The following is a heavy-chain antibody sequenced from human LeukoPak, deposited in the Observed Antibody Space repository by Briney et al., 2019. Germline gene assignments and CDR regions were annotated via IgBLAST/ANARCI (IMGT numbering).Heavy chain of an antibody. J-gene: IGHJ4*02. Sequence: GGSLRLSCAASGFTFTNYWMSWVRQAPGKGLELVANIKQDRSEKYYVDSVKGRFTISRDNAKSSLYLQMNSLRAEDTAVYYCARLREIPVFGVVTKSTSYFDYWGQGTLVTVSS. CDR2: IKQDRSEK. V-gene: IGHV3-7*01. CDR1: GFTFTNYW. CDR3: ARLREIPVFGVVTKSTSYFDY. D-gene: IGHD3-3*01.